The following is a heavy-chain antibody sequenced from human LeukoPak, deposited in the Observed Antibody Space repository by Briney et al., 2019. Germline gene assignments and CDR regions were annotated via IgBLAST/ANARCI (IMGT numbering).Heavy chain of an antibody. CDR1: GGSISSSSYY. CDR3: AWGSHRPHDYFDY. V-gene: IGHV4-39*01. Sequence: SETLSLTCTVSGGSISSSSYYWGWIRQPPGKGLEWIGSIYYSGSTYYNPSLKSRVTISVDTSKNQFSLKLSSVTAADTAVYYCAWGSHRPHDYFDYWGQGTLVTVSS. J-gene: IGHJ4*02. CDR2: IYYSGST. D-gene: IGHD3-16*02.